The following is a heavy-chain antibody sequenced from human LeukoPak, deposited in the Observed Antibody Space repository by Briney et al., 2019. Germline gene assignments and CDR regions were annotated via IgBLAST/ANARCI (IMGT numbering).Heavy chain of an antibody. V-gene: IGHV3-7*01. J-gene: IGHJ3*02. CDR2: IKQDGSEK. Sequence: TGGSLRLSCAASGFTFSSYWMSWVRQAPGKGLEWVANIKQDGSEKYYVDSVKGRFTISRDNAKNSLYLQMNGLRAEDTAVYYCARDRRRRITMIVVAENAFDIWGQGTMVTVSS. CDR1: GFTFSSYW. CDR3: ARDRRRRITMIVVAENAFDI. D-gene: IGHD3-22*01.